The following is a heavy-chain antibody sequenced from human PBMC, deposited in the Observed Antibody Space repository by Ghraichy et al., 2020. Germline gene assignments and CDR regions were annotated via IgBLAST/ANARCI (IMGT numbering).Heavy chain of an antibody. V-gene: IGHV3-9*01. CDR1: GFTFDDYA. CDR2: ISWNSGSI. J-gene: IGHJ6*02. Sequence: GGSLRLSCAASGFTFDDYAMHWVRQAPGKGLEWVSGISWNSGSIGYADSVKGRFTISRDNAKNSLYLQMNSLRAEDTALYYCAKDIYRGLDGMDVWGQGTTVTVSS. D-gene: IGHD3/OR15-3a*01. CDR3: AKDIYRGLDGMDV.